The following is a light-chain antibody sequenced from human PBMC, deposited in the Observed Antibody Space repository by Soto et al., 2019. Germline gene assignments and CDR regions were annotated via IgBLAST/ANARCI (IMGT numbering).Light chain of an antibody. CDR3: QTWGTGIVL. V-gene: IGLV4-69*01. Sequence: QLVLTQSPSASASLGASVKLTCTLSSGHSSFAIAWHQQQPEKGPRYLMKLNSDGSHSKGAGIPDRFSGSSSGAERYLTISSLQSEDEADYYCQTWGTGIVLFGGGTKLTVL. J-gene: IGLJ2*01. CDR2: LNSDGSH. CDR1: SGHSSFA.